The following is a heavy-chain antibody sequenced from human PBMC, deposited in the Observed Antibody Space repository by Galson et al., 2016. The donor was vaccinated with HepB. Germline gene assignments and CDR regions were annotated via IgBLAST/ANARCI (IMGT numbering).Heavy chain of an antibody. Sequence: SETLSLTCAVSSGSIISYTWWSWVRQPPGKGLEWIGEIYHGGTTNYNPSLQSRLTISIDKSKNQFSLKLSSVTAADTAIYYCARAVRFGAERGLDYWGQGTLVSVSA. CDR3: ARAVRFGAERGLDY. CDR2: IYHGGTT. D-gene: IGHD3-10*01. J-gene: IGHJ4*02. V-gene: IGHV4-4*02. CDR1: SGSIISYTW.